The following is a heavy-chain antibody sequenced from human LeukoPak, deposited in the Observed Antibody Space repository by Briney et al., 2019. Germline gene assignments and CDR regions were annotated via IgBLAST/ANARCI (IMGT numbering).Heavy chain of an antibody. D-gene: IGHD6-13*01. V-gene: IGHV1-24*01. CDR1: GYTLTELS. CDR2: FDPEDGET. J-gene: IGHJ4*02. CDR3: ATDLASGSWYYFDY. Sequence: ASVKVSCKVSGYTLTELSMHCVRQAPGKGLEWMGGFDPEDGETIYAQKFQGRVTMTEDTSTDTAYMELSSLRSEDTAVYYCATDLASGSWYYFDYWGQGTLVTVSS.